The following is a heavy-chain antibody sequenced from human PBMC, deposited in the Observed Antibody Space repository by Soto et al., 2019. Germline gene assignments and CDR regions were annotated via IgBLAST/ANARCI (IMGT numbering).Heavy chain of an antibody. CDR1: GGSIRTYY. V-gene: IGHV4-59*01. Sequence: PSETLCLTWTVSGGSIRTYYWNWIRQPPGKGLEWIGYMYYGGSTNYNPSLKSRVTVSGDTSKNDFSLKLTSVTAADTAVYYCARSTGYGDSYFDYWGRGTLVTVSS. CDR2: MYYGGST. CDR3: ARSTGYGDSYFDY. J-gene: IGHJ4*02. D-gene: IGHD4-17*01.